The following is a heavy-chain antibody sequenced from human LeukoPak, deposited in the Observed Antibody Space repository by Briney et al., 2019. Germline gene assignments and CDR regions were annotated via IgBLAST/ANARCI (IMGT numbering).Heavy chain of an antibody. CDR3: ATTAVEMATIHFDY. D-gene: IGHD5-24*01. CDR1: GGSLSSHY. J-gene: IGHJ4*02. V-gene: IGHV4-59*11. CDR2: IYYSGST. Sequence: PSETLSLTCTVSGGSLSSHYWSWIRQPPGKGLEWIGYIYYSGSTNYNPSLKSRVTISVDTSKNQLSLKLSSVTAGDRAVYYCATTAVEMATIHFDYWGQGTLVTVSS.